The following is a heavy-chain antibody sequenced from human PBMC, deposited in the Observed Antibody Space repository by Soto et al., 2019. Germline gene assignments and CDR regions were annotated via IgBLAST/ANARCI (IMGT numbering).Heavy chain of an antibody. CDR1: GFTFSDHY. CDR3: AREKTGDLDY. V-gene: IGHV3-72*01. Sequence: GGSLRLSCAASGFTFSDHYMDWVRQAPGKGLEWVGRTRNKANSYTTEYAASVKGRFTISRDDSKNSLYLQMNSLKTEDTAVYYCAREKTGDLDYWGQGTLVTVSS. CDR2: TRNKANSYTT. D-gene: IGHD7-27*01. J-gene: IGHJ4*02.